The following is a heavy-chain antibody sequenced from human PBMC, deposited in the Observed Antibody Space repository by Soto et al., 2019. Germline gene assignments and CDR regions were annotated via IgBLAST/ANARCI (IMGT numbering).Heavy chain of an antibody. V-gene: IGHV3-7*01. D-gene: IGHD2-2*01. J-gene: IGHJ4*02. CDR1: GFTFSSYW. CDR3: ARGADIVVVPAAIDY. CDR2: IKQDGSEK. Sequence: GGSLRLSCAASGFTFSSYWMSWVRQAPGKGLEWVANIKQDGSEKYYVDSVKGRFTISRDNAKNSLYLQMNSLRAEDTAVYYCARGADIVVVPAAIDYWGQGTLVTVSS.